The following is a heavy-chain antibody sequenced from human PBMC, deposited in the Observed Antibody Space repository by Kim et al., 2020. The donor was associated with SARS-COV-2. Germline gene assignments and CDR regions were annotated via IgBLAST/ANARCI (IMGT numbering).Heavy chain of an antibody. V-gene: IGHV4-59*01. Sequence: NYNPSLKSRVTISVDTSKNQFSLKLSSVTAADTAVYYCAREGYSYGFYDYWGQGTLVTVSS. CDR3: AREGYSYGFYDY. D-gene: IGHD5-18*01. J-gene: IGHJ4*02.